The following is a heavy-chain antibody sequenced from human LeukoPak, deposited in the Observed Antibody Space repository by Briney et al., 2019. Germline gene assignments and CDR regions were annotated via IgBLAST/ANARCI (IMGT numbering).Heavy chain of an antibody. D-gene: IGHD1-26*01. Sequence: GGSLRLSCAASGFTFSSYAMSWVRQAPGKGLEWVSAISGSGGSTYYADSVKGRFTISRDNSKNTLYLQMNSLRAEDTAVYYCASIGSSIYYYYYGMDVWGQGTTVTVSS. CDR2: ISGSGGST. CDR1: GFTFSSYA. J-gene: IGHJ6*02. V-gene: IGHV3-23*01. CDR3: ASIGSSIYYYYYGMDV.